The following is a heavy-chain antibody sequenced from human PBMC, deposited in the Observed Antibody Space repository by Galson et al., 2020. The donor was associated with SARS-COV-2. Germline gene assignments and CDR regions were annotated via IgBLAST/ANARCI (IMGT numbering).Heavy chain of an antibody. V-gene: IGHV3-33*01. CDR1: GFTFSSYG. Sequence: GGSLRLSCAASGFTFSSYGMHWVRQAPGKGLEWVAVIWYDGSNKYYADSVKGRFTISRDNSKNTLYLQMNSLRAEDTAVYYCARDGDDFWSGYYVGHDYWGQGTLVTVSS. J-gene: IGHJ4*02. CDR3: ARDGDDFWSGYYVGHDY. CDR2: IWYDGSNK. D-gene: IGHD3-3*01.